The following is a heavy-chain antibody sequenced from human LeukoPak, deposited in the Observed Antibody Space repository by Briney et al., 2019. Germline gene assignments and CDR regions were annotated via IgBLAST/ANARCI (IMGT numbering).Heavy chain of an antibody. Sequence: SVKVSCKASGGTFSSYAISWVRQAPGQGLEWMGGIIPIFGTANYAQKFQGRVTITTDESTSTAYMELSSLRSEDTAVYYCATSPAGDIVGATDGYYFDYWGQGTLVTVSS. V-gene: IGHV1-69*05. CDR2: IIPIFGTA. CDR1: GGTFSSYA. D-gene: IGHD1-26*01. J-gene: IGHJ4*02. CDR3: ATSPAGDIVGATDGYYFDY.